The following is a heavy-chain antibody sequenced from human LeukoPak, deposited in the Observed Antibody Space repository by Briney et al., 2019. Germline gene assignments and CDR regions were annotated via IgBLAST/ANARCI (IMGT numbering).Heavy chain of an antibody. D-gene: IGHD3-16*01. CDR3: AVQGGHAFDY. CDR1: GGSFSGYY. V-gene: IGHV4-34*01. CDR2: INHSGST. Sequence: RASETLSLTCAVYGGSFSGYYWSWIRQPPGKGLEWIGEINHSGSTNYNPSLKSRVTISVDTSKNQFSLKLSSVTAADTAVYYCAVQGGHAFDYWGQGTLVTVSS. J-gene: IGHJ4*02.